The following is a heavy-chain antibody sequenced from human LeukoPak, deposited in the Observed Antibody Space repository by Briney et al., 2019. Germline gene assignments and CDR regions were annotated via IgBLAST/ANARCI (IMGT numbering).Heavy chain of an antibody. V-gene: IGHV3-21*01. CDR1: GFTFSSYN. D-gene: IGHD6-13*01. J-gene: IGHJ6*03. CDR3: ARDPYGSSYVDYYYYYYMDV. Sequence: GGSLRLSCAASGFTFSSYNMNWVRQAPGKGLEWVSSITSSSSHIYYADSVRGRFTISRDNAKNSLYLQMDSLRDEDTAVYYCARDPYGSSYVDYYYYYYMDVWGKGTTVTISS. CDR2: ITSSSSHI.